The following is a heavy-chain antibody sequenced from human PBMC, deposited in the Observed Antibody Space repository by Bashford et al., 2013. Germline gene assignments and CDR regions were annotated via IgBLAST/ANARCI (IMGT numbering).Heavy chain of an antibody. J-gene: IGHJ5*02. D-gene: IGHD6-13*01. V-gene: IGHV4-34*01. Sequence: SETLSLTCAVYGGSFSGYYWSWIRQPPGEGLEWIGEINHSGSTNYNPSLKSRVTISVDTSKKQFSLKLSSVTAADTAVYYCARAIAAAGTVWFDPWGQGTLVTVSS. CDR2: INHSGST. CDR1: GGSFSGYY. CDR3: ARAIAAAGTVWFDP.